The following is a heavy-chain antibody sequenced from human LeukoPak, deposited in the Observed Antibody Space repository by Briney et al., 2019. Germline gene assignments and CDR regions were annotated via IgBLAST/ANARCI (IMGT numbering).Heavy chain of an antibody. Sequence: ASVKVSCKAPGYTFTSYGISWVRQAPGQGLECMGWISAYNGNTNYAQKFQGRVTLTTDTSTSTAYMELRSLRSDDTAVYYCARDTAMAYYEESYFDPWGQGTLVTVSS. CDR2: ISAYNGNT. V-gene: IGHV1-18*01. CDR3: ARDTAMAYYEESYFDP. CDR1: GYTFTSYG. D-gene: IGHD5-18*01. J-gene: IGHJ5*02.